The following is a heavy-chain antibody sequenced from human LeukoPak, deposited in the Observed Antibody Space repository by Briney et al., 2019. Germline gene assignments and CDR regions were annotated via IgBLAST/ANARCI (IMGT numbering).Heavy chain of an antibody. D-gene: IGHD6-19*01. CDR2: IWYDGSNK. CDR3: ARDQGIAVAITLSYYYYGMDV. Sequence: GRSLRLSCAASGFTFSSYGMHWVRQAPGKGLEWVAVIWYDGSNKYYADSVKGRFTISRDNSKNTLYLQMNSLRAEDTAVYCCARDQGIAVAITLSYYYYGMDVWGKGTTVTVSS. V-gene: IGHV3-33*01. J-gene: IGHJ6*04. CDR1: GFTFSSYG.